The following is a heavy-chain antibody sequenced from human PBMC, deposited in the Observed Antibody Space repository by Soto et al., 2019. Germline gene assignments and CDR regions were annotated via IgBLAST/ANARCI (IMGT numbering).Heavy chain of an antibody. CDR3: SRYRCSSPSCYPPNGRDV. CDR2: TYYRSKWYN. D-gene: IGHD2-2*01. J-gene: IGHJ6*04. Sequence: SQTLSLTCAISGDSVSSNSAAWNWIRQSPSRGLEWLGRTYYRSKWYNDYAVSVKSRITINPDTSKNQFSLQLNSVTPEDTAVYYWSRYRCSSPSCYPPNGRDVWGKGTPVTVSA. V-gene: IGHV6-1*01. CDR1: GDSVSSNSAA.